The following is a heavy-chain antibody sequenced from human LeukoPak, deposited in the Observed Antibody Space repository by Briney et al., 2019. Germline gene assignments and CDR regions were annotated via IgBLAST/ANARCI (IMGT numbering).Heavy chain of an antibody. CDR3: ASGSSSWYSVGD. V-gene: IGHV3-11*03. CDR1: GFTFSDYY. CDR2: ISSGSSYT. Sequence: NPGGSLRLSCAASGFTFSDYYMSWIRQAPGKGLEWVSYISSGSSYTNYADSVKGRFTISRDNAKNSLYLQMNSLRAEDTAVYYCASGSSSWYSVGDWGQGTLVTVSS. J-gene: IGHJ4*02. D-gene: IGHD6-13*01.